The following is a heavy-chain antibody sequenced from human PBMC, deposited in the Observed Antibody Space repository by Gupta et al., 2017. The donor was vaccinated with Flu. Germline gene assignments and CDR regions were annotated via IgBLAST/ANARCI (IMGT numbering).Heavy chain of an antibody. CDR1: GYTFTDYY. D-gene: IGHD1-20*01. CDR2: FNPNSGAT. CDR3: ARDFRTNNWEFLDP. J-gene: IGHJ5*02. V-gene: IGHV1-2*02. Sequence: QVQLVQAGAEAKKPGASVEVSCKASGYTFTDYYIHWVRQAPGQGLEWMGWFNPNSGATNIAPKFQGRVTMMRATSIDTAYLELNSLRSDDTAIYYCARDFRTNNWEFLDPWWPGTLVTVSP.